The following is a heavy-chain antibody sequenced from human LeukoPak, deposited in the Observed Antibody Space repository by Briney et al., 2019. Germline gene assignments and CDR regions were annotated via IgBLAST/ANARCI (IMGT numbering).Heavy chain of an antibody. V-gene: IGHV3-21*01. J-gene: IGHJ3*02. Sequence: KAGGSLRLSCAASGFTFSSYSMNWVRQAPGKGLEWVSSISSSSSYIYYANSVKGRFTISRDNAKNSLYLQMNSLTAEDTAVYYCAAPPAGIQLWFSPYAFDIWGQGTMVTVSS. CDR1: GFTFSSYS. CDR3: AAPPAGIQLWFSPYAFDI. D-gene: IGHD5-18*01. CDR2: ISSSSSYI.